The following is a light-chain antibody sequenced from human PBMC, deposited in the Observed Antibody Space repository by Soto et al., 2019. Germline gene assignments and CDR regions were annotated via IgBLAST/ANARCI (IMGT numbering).Light chain of an antibody. CDR3: QQYGSSYPWT. CDR1: QSLSSNS. CDR2: GAS. J-gene: IGKJ1*01. Sequence: EIVLTQSPGTLSLSPGEGAALSCRASQSLSSNSLAWYQHKPGQAPRLLIYGASSKATGVPDRFYGTGSGTDFTLTIRRLEPEDFAVYYCQQYGSSYPWTFGQGTKVEIK. V-gene: IGKV3-20*01.